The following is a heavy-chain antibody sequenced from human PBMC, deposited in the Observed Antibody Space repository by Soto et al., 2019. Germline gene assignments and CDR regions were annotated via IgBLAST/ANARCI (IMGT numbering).Heavy chain of an antibody. D-gene: IGHD3-3*01. Sequence: PSVKVSCKASGYTFTSYGISWVRQAPGQGLEWMGWISAYNGNTNYAQKLQGRVTMTTDTSTSTAYMELRSLRSDDTAVYYCARTRAVIDAFDIWGQGTMVTVSS. CDR2: ISAYNGNT. CDR3: ARTRAVIDAFDI. V-gene: IGHV1-18*01. CDR1: GYTFTSYG. J-gene: IGHJ3*02.